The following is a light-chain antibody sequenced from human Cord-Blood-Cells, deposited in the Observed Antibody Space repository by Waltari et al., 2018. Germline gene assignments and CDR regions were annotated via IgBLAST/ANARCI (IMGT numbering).Light chain of an antibody. CDR1: QSVSSSY. CDR2: GAS. J-gene: IGKJ1*01. CDR3: QQYGSSPWT. V-gene: IGKV3-20*01. Sequence: EIVLTQSPGTLSLSPGEIATLSCRASQSVSSSYLAWYQQKPGQAPRLLIYGASSRATGIPDRFSGSGSGTDFTLTNSRLEPEDFAVYYCQQYGSSPWTFGQGTKVEIK.